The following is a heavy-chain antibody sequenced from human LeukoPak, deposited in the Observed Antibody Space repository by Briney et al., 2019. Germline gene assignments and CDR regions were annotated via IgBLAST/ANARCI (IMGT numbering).Heavy chain of an antibody. V-gene: IGHV1-69*06. Sequence: RWGAVTVSCMACGGTFSRYAISWVGQAPGQGGEGMGGMIEKLGTGKYAQKLQGRDTITEDKSTNTAYMELSSLRSDDTAVYYCARAYSVYHLDCCVQGTLVTVSS. J-gene: IGHJ4*02. D-gene: IGHD5/OR15-5a*01. CDR3: ARAYSVYHLDC. CDR2: MIEKLGTG. CDR1: GGTFSRYA.